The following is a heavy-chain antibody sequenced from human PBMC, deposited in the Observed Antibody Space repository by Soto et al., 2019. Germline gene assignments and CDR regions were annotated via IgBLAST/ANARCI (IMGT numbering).Heavy chain of an antibody. CDR3: ARDNSPAYCSSTSCSSDAFDI. V-gene: IGHV1-2*04. Sequence: ASVKVSCKASGYTFTGYYMHWVRQAPGQGLEWMGWINPNSGGTNYAQKFQGWVTMTRDTSISTAYMELSRLRSDDTGVYYCARDNSPAYCSSTSCSSDAFDIWGQGTMVTVSS. CDR2: INPNSGGT. D-gene: IGHD2-2*01. CDR1: GYTFTGYY. J-gene: IGHJ3*02.